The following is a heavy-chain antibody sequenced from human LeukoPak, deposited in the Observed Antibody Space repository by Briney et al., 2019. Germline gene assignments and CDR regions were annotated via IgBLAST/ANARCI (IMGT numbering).Heavy chain of an antibody. CDR1: GGSISSYY. J-gene: IGHJ3*02. V-gene: IGHV4-4*07. D-gene: IGHD3-22*01. CDR3: ARVQKNYYDSSGPYDAFDI. Sequence: SETLSLTCTVSGGSISSYYWSWIRQPAGKGLEWIGRIYTSGSTNYNPSLKSRVTMSVDTSKNQFSLKLSSVTAADTAVYYCARVQKNYYDSSGPYDAFDIWGQGTMVTVSS. CDR2: IYTSGST.